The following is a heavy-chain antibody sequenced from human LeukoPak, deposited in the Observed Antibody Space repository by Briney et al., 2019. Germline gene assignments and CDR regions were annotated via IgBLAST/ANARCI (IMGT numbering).Heavy chain of an antibody. D-gene: IGHD3-10*01. CDR1: GFTFSSYG. J-gene: IGHJ4*02. V-gene: IGHV3-30*18. CDR2: ISYDGGDK. Sequence: GGSLRLSCAASGFTFSSYGLRWVRQAPGKGLEWVAFISYDGGDKYYADPVTGRFPISRDNSKNTLYLQMNSLRAEDTALYYCAKDCKGYYGSGSFGYCGQGTLVTVSS. CDR3: AKDCKGYYGSGSFGY.